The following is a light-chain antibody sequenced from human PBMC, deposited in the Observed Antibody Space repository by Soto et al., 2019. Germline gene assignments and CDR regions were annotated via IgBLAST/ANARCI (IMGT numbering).Light chain of an antibody. CDR1: QDIRDH. Sequence: DFQMTQSPSSLSAPVGDRVTITCRASQDIRDHLAWYLQKPGKVPQLLIHTSPPIHSGVTSRLRVSGFWTDFTLTINSLQPEDVGVYFCQKCNGGPFTFGNRTTVDVK. CDR2: TSP. V-gene: IGKV1-27*01. CDR3: QKCNGGPFT. J-gene: IGKJ3*01.